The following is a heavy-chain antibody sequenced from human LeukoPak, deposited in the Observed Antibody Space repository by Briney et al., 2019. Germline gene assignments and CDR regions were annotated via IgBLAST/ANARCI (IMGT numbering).Heavy chain of an antibody. Sequence: PGGSLRLSCGASGFSFRSYWMHWVRQAPGKGLVWVSRINNDGSTTADADSVKGRFTITRDNAKNTLYLQMNSLRAEDTAAYYCARGDAYALNYWGQGTLVTVSS. J-gene: IGHJ4*02. CDR1: GFSFRSYW. CDR3: ARGDAYALNY. CDR2: INNDGSTT. V-gene: IGHV3-74*01. D-gene: IGHD2-2*01.